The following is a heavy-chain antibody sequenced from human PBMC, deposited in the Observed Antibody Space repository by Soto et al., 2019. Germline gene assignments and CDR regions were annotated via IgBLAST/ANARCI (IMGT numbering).Heavy chain of an antibody. CDR3: ARDLVPIWNDVGVAPGAQHWFDP. Sequence: QVQLVQSGAEVRKPGASVKVSCKASGYTFNNYFMHWVRQAPAQGLEWMGVITPSSGSTTYAQRFQGRRTMTRDTSTSTVYMELRSLRSEDTAVYFCARDLVPIWNDVGVAPGAQHWFDPWGQGTLVTVSS. D-gene: IGHD1-1*01. CDR2: ITPSSGST. J-gene: IGHJ5*02. V-gene: IGHV1-46*02. CDR1: GYTFNNYF.